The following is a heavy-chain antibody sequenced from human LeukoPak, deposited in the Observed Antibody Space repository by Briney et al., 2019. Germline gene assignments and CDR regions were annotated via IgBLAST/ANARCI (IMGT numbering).Heavy chain of an antibody. J-gene: IGHJ4*02. V-gene: IGHV3-74*01. CDR3: VRDWDVYNFDH. Sequence: PTGGSLRLSCAASGFTFRSHWMHWVRQAPGKGLVWVSRIKGDESYTNHADSVKGRFTISRDNAKNTLYLQMTSLRAEDTAIYYCVRDWDVYNFDHWGQGTLVTVSS. D-gene: IGHD5-24*01. CDR1: GFTFRSHW. CDR2: IKGDESYT.